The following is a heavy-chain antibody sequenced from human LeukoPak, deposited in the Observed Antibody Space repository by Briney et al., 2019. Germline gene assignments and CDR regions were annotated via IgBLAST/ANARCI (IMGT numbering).Heavy chain of an antibody. V-gene: IGHV4-59*08. CDR2: IYYSGST. CDR3: ARSPTGIAAATPWFDP. CDR1: GGSISSYY. Sequence: SGTLSLTCTVSGGSISSYYWSWIRQPPGKGLEWIGYIYYSGSTNYNPSLKSRVTISVDTSKNQFSLKLSSVTAADTAVYYCARSPTGIAAATPWFDPWGQGTLVTVSS. J-gene: IGHJ5*02. D-gene: IGHD6-13*01.